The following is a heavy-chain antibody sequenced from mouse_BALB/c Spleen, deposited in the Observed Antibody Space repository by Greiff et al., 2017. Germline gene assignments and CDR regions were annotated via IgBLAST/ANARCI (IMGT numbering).Heavy chain of an antibody. V-gene: IGHV3-6*02. CDR2: ISYDGSN. CDR1: GYSITSGYY. CDR3: ARDGGNYPWFAY. Sequence: EVQLQQSGPGLVKPSQSLSLTCSVTGYSITSGYYWNWIRQFPGNKLEWMGYISYDGSNNYNPSLKNRISITRDTSKNQFFLKLNSVTTEDTATYYCARDGGNYPWFAYWGQGTLVTVSA. J-gene: IGHJ3*01. D-gene: IGHD2-1*01.